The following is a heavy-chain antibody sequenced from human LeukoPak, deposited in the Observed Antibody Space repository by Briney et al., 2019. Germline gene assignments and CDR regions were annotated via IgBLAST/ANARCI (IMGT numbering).Heavy chain of an antibody. CDR1: GFTFRSYW. CDR3: PREENSCYHNELWFDP. D-gene: IGHD3-22*01. CDR2: INSDGSLT. J-gene: IGHJ5*02. Sequence: GGSLRLSCAASGFTFRSYWMNWVRQAPGKGLEWVSHINSDGSLTYYADSVKGRFTISRDNAKKTPYMQMNSLRADATAGYYCPREENSCYHNELWFDPWGQGTLVTVPS. V-gene: IGHV3-74*01.